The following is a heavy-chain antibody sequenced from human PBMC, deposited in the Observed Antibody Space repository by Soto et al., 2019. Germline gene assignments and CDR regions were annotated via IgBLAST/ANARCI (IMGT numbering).Heavy chain of an antibody. V-gene: IGHV3-23*01. CDR2: ISGSGGSA. J-gene: IGHJ4*02. Sequence: EVQLLESGGGLVQPGGSLRLSCAASGFTFSSYAMSWVRQAPGKGLEWVSGISGSGGSASYADSVKGRFTISRDNSKNTLYLQMNSLRAEDTAVYYCAKVVGASVGWTDYWGQGALVTVS. D-gene: IGHD1-26*01. CDR3: AKVVGASVGWTDY. CDR1: GFTFSSYA.